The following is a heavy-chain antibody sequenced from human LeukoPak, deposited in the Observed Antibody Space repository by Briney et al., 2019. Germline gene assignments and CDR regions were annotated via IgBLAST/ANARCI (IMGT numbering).Heavy chain of an antibody. V-gene: IGHV3-30*03. CDR3: ARGIIYLDY. D-gene: IGHD3-10*01. Sequence: GRSLRLSCAASGLTFSTYGMQWVRQAPGKGLEWVAVISYDGSNKYYTDSVKGRFTISRHNSKNTLYLQMNSLRAEDTAVYYCARGIIYLDYWGQGTLVTVSS. J-gene: IGHJ4*02. CDR2: ISYDGSNK. CDR1: GLTFSTYG.